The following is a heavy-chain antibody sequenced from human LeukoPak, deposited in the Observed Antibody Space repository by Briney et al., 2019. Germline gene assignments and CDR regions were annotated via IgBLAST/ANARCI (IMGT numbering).Heavy chain of an antibody. V-gene: IGHV4-4*07. CDR3: ARASGSSCWYAFDY. Sequence: PSETLSLTCTVSGGSISNYYWSWIRQPAGKGLEWIGRIYSSGTTNYNPSLKSRVTMSVDTSKNQFSLKLSSVTAADTAVYYCARASGSSCWYAFDYWGQGTLVTVSS. CDR1: GGSISNYY. J-gene: IGHJ4*02. CDR2: IYSSGTT. D-gene: IGHD6-19*01.